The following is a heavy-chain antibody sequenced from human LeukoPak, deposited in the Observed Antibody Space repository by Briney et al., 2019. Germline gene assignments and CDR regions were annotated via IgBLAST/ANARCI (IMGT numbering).Heavy chain of an antibody. CDR1: GFTFSDHY. D-gene: IGHD1-1*01. CDR3: ARVSGVNWNDHHLDN. Sequence: AGGSLRLSCVASGFTFSDHYMDWVRQAPGKGLEWVGRTRNKAYSYTTQYAASVEGRFIISRDDSKSSLYLQMSSLKTEDTAVYYCARVSGVNWNDHHLDNWGQGTLVTVSS. V-gene: IGHV3-72*01. J-gene: IGHJ4*02. CDR2: TRNKAYSYTT.